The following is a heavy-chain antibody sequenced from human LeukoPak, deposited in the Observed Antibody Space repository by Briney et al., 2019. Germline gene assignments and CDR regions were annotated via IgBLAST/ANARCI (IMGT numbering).Heavy chain of an antibody. CDR3: AKDHGYSYGPFDY. CDR2: ISWNSGSI. J-gene: IGHJ4*02. D-gene: IGHD5-18*01. V-gene: IGHV3-9*01. Sequence: GRSLRLSCAASGFTFDDYAMHWVRQAPGKGLEWVSGISWNSGSIGYADSVKGRFTISRDNAKNSLYLQMNSLRAEDTALYYCAKDHGYSYGPFDYWGQGTLVTVPS. CDR1: GFTFDDYA.